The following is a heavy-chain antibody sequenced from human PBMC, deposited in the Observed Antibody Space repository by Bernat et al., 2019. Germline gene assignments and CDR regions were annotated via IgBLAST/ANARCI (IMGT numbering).Heavy chain of an antibody. D-gene: IGHD2-15*01. Sequence: QVQLVQSGAEVKKPGSSVKVSCKASGGTFSSNAISWVRQAPGQGLEWMGGIIPIFGPANYAQKFQDSVAITADESTSTAYMELSSLRSEDKAVYYCARGRCGGGTCYSVDYIWGSSSGVGYFDYWGQGTLVTVSS. V-gene: IGHV1-69*01. J-gene: IGHJ4*02. CDR1: GGTFSSNA. CDR3: ARGRCGGGTCYSVDYIWGSSSGVGYFDY. CDR2: IIPIFGPA.